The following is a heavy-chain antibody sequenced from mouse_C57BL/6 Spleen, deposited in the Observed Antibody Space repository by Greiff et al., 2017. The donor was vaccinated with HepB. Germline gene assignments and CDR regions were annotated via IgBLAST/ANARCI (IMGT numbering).Heavy chain of an antibody. V-gene: IGHV1-26*01. J-gene: IGHJ1*03. CDR2: INPNNGGT. CDR3: ARFYPFSYIWYFDF. D-gene: IGHD2-10*01. Sequence: EVQLQQSGPELVKPGASVKISCKASGYTFTDYYMNWVKQSHGKSLEWIGDINPNNGGTSYNQKFKGKATLTVDKSSSTAYMELRSLTSEDSAVYYCARFYPFSYIWYFDFLGTLTTVTVSS. CDR1: GYTFTDYY.